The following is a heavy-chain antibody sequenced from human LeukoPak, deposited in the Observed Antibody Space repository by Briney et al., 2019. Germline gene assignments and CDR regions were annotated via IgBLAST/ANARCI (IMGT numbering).Heavy chain of an antibody. CDR1: GFTFSSYA. CDR3: ARDRVPRIAARPNYYYGMDV. V-gene: IGHV3-23*01. CDR2: ISGSGGST. D-gene: IGHD6-6*01. J-gene: IGHJ6*02. Sequence: GGSLRLSCAASGFTFSSYAMSWVRQAPGKGLEWVSAISGSGGSTYYADSVKGRFTISRDNSKNTLYLQMNSLRAEDTAVYYCARDRVPRIAARPNYYYGMDVWGQGTTVTVSS.